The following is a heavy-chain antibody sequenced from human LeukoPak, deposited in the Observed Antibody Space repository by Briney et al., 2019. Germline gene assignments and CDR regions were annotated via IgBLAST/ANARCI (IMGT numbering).Heavy chain of an antibody. Sequence: GGSLRLSCAASGFTFSSYAMHWVRQAPGKGLEWVAVISYDGSNKYYADSVKGRFTISRDNSKNTLCLQMNSLRAEDTAVYYCARSGYSYGRLDYWGQGTLVTVSS. J-gene: IGHJ4*02. CDR2: ISYDGSNK. D-gene: IGHD5-18*01. CDR1: GFTFSSYA. CDR3: ARSGYSYGRLDY. V-gene: IGHV3-30-3*01.